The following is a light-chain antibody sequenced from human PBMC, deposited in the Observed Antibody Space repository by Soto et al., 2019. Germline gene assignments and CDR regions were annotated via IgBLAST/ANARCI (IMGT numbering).Light chain of an antibody. V-gene: IGLV1-40*01. CDR1: SYNIGAGYD. CDR3: QSYDSSLSGSV. CDR2: GNT. Sequence: QSVLTQPPSVSGAPGQRVTISCTGSSYNIGAGYDVHWYQQLPGTAPKLLIHGNTNRPSGVPDRISGSKSGTSASLAITGRQAEDEADYYCQSYDSSLSGSVFGGGTKLTVL. J-gene: IGLJ3*02.